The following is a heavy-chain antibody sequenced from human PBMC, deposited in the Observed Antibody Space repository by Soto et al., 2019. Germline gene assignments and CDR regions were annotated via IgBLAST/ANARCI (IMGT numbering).Heavy chain of an antibody. CDR1: GFTFSSYA. CDR2: ISGSGGST. D-gene: IGHD3-3*01. Sequence: GGSLRLSCAASGFTFSSYAMSWVRQAPGKGLEWVSAISGSGGSTYYADSVKGRFTISRDNSKNTLYLQMNSLRAEDTAVYYCNARYDFWSGHHYWGQGTLVTVSS. CDR3: NARYDFWSGHHY. J-gene: IGHJ4*02. V-gene: IGHV3-23*01.